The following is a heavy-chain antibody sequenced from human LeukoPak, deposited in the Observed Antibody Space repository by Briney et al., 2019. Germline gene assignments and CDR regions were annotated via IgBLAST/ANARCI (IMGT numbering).Heavy chain of an antibody. CDR1: GFTFDDYA. D-gene: IGHD3-22*01. CDR3: AKGGYYDSSGYD. J-gene: IGHJ4*02. CDR2: ISGDGGST. Sequence: GGSLRLSCAASGFTFDDYAMHWGRQAPGKGLEWVSLISGDGGSTYYADSVKGRFTVSRDNSKNSLYLQMNSLRTEDTALYYCAKGGYYDSSGYDWGQGTLVTVSS. V-gene: IGHV3-43*02.